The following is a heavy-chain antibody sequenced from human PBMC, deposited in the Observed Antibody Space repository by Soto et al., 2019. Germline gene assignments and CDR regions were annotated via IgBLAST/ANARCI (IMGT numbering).Heavy chain of an antibody. CDR2: IIPTLGTP. D-gene: IGHD3-3*01. CDR1: GGTFSTHA. CDR3: ARAAFRSGYYGYYYGMDV. V-gene: IGHV1-69*01. Sequence: QVQLVQSGAEVKKPGSSVKVSCKASGGTFSTHAISWVRQAPGQGLEWLGGIIPTLGTPNYAQKFQSRVTGTADEYTSTAYMELSRLTSEDTAVYYCARAAFRSGYYGYYYGMDVWGQGTAVNV. J-gene: IGHJ6*02.